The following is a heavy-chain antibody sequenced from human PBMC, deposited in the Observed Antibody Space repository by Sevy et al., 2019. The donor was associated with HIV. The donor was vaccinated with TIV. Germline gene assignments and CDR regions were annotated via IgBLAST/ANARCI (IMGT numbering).Heavy chain of an antibody. CDR3: AKRVAGALAALDI. Sequence: GGYLRLSCAASGFTFRNYVMNWVRQPPGKGLEWVSVISDGGGTTYYADSVKGRFTISRDDSKSTLYLQMNSLRVEDTAVYFCAKRVAGALAALDIWGQGTMVTVSS. CDR1: GFTFRNYV. CDR2: ISDGGGTT. J-gene: IGHJ3*02. V-gene: IGHV3-23*01. D-gene: IGHD3-10*01.